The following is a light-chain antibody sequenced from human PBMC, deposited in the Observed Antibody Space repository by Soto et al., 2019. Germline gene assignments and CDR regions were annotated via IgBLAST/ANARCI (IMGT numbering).Light chain of an antibody. V-gene: IGKV1-39*01. J-gene: IGKJ2*01. CDR1: QCISSY. CDR2: TTS. CDR3: QKSFTTPYT. Sequence: DIQITQSPSSLSASVVDRVTITFRASQCISSYLNSYQQKPGKAPKPLIYTTSSLQSGVPPRFSGSGSETVFTLTISRLQPEDSATYYCQKSFTTPYTFGQGTKVDIK.